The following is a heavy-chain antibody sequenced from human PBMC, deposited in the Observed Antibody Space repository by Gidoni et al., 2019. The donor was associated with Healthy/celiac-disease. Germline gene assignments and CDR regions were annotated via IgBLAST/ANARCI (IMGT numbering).Heavy chain of an antibody. Sequence: VQLQESGPGLVKPSATLSLTCPASGGSISSYYWSWIRQPPGKGLEWIGYIYYSGSTNYNPSLKSRVTISVDTSKNQFSLKLSSVTAADTAVYYCARGRATPRLYNWFDPWGQGTLVTVSS. CDR3: ARGRATPRLYNWFDP. D-gene: IGHD5-12*01. J-gene: IGHJ5*02. CDR2: IYYSGST. V-gene: IGHV4-59*01. CDR1: GGSISSYY.